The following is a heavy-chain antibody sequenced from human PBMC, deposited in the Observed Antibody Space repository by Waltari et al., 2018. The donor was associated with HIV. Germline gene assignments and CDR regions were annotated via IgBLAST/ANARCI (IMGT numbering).Heavy chain of an antibody. CDR3: ARRSSYHDAFDI. CDR2: IHYTGST. CDR1: GGSIGSYF. Sequence: QVQLQESGPGLVKPSETLSLSCSVSGGSIGSYFWTWIRQPPGKGLEWIGNIHYTGSTKYDPSLASRVSMSLDTSENHFSLKLSSVTAADTAVYYCARRSSYHDAFDIWGQGTMVTVSS. D-gene: IGHD3-16*01. V-gene: IGHV4-59*01. J-gene: IGHJ3*02.